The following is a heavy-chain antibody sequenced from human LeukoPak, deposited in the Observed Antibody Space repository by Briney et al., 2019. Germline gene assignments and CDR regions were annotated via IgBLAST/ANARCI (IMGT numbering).Heavy chain of an antibody. CDR1: GYTFTSYG. CDR2: ISAYNGNT. CDR3: ARDLLYGDYDAFDI. J-gene: IGHJ3*02. D-gene: IGHD4-17*01. Sequence: ASVKVSCKASGYTFTSYGISWVRQAPGQGLEWMGWISAYNGNTNYAQKLQGRVTMTTGTSTSTAYMELRSLRSDDTAVYYCARDLLYGDYDAFDIWGQGTMVTVSS. V-gene: IGHV1-18*01.